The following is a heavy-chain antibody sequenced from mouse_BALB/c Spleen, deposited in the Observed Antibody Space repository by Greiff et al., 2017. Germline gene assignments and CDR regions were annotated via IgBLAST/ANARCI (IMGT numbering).Heavy chain of an antibody. CDR2: ISNGGGST. D-gene: IGHD1-1*01. Sequence: DVMLVESGGGLVQPGGSLKLSCAASGFTFSSYTMSWVRQTPEKRLEWVAYISNGGGSTYYPDTVKGRFTISRDNAKNTLYLQMSSLKSEDTAMYYCARYYGSSYAMDYWGQGTSVTVSS. CDR3: ARYYGSSYAMDY. J-gene: IGHJ4*01. V-gene: IGHV5-12-2*01. CDR1: GFTFSSYT.